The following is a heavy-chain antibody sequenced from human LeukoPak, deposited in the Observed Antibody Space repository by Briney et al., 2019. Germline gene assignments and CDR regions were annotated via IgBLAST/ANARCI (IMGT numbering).Heavy chain of an antibody. CDR1: GFTFSSDS. CDR3: ARDNIAAAGSGPQLDI. CDR2: ISSSSSYI. D-gene: IGHD6-13*01. V-gene: IGHV3-21*01. J-gene: IGHJ3*02. Sequence: GGSLRLSCAAPGFTFSSDSMNWVRQAPGKGLEWVPSISSSSSYIYYADSVKGRFTISRDNAKNSLYLQMNSLRAEDTAVYYCARDNIAAAGSGPQLDIWGQGTMVTVSS.